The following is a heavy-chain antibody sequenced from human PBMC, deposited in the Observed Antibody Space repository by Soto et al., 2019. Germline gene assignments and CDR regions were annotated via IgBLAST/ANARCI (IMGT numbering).Heavy chain of an antibody. V-gene: IGHV4-31*03. D-gene: IGHD3-16*01. CDR2: IYYSGST. Sequence: SETLSLTCTVSGGSISSGGYYWSWIRQHPGKGLEWIGYIYYSGSTYYNPSLKSRVTISVDTSKNQFSLKLSSVTAADTAVYYCARDLLPSGGGWFDPWGQGTLVTVSS. CDR3: ARDLLPSGGGWFDP. CDR1: GGSISSGGYY. J-gene: IGHJ5*02.